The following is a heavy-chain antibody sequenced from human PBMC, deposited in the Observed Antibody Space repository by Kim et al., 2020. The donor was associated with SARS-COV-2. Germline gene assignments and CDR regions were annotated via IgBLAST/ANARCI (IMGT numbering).Heavy chain of an antibody. V-gene: IGHV3-48*02. D-gene: IGHD5-12*01. CDR2: ISSSSTI. CDR1: GFTFSSYS. J-gene: IGHJ4*02. Sequence: GGSLRLSCAASGFTFSSYSMNWVRQAPGKGLEWVSYISSSSTIYYADSVKGRFTISRDNAKNSLYLQMNSLRDEDTAVYYCARTDSGYDYEDYWGQGTLVTVSA. CDR3: ARTDSGYDYEDY.